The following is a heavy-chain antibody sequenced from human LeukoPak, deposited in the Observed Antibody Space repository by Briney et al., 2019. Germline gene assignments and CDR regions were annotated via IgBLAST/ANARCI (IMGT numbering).Heavy chain of an antibody. Sequence: PGGSLRLSCAASGFTFSSYEMNWVRQAPGRGLEWVSYISSSGSTIYYADSVKGRFTISRDNAKNSLYLQMNSLRAEDTAVYYCATGLRSGIAAAGIPDYWGQGTLVTVSS. J-gene: IGHJ4*02. V-gene: IGHV3-48*03. D-gene: IGHD6-13*01. CDR2: ISSSGSTI. CDR1: GFTFSSYE. CDR3: ATGLRSGIAAAGIPDY.